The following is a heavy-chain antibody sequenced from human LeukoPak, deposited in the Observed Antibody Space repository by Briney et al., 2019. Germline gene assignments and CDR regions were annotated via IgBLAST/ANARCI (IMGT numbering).Heavy chain of an antibody. Sequence: SETLSLTCAVPGGSVTSTNWWIWVRQPPGKGLEWIGEVHLDGRTNYNPSLTGRLTLSVDLYENHISLKLTSVTAADTAVYYCAREGGFYRPLDYLGQGTLVTVSS. V-gene: IGHV4-4*02. CDR3: AREGGFYRPLDY. CDR2: VHLDGRT. D-gene: IGHD3-3*01. J-gene: IGHJ4*02. CDR1: GGSVTSTNW.